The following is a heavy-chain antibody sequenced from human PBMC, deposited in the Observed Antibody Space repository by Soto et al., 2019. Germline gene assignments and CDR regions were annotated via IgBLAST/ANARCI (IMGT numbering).Heavy chain of an antibody. V-gene: IGHV3-21*06. CDR3: ARDPPLSMIVVVGVDDF. CDR2: ISSRSTFI. Sequence: LRLSCTVLGFTLTNENMNWVRQAPGKGLEWVSSISSRSTFINYADSVKGRFTISRDNDKGLVYLQMNSLRAEDTAVYYCARDPPLSMIVVVGVDDFWGQGTLVTVSS. J-gene: IGHJ4*02. D-gene: IGHD3-22*01. CDR1: GFTLTNEN.